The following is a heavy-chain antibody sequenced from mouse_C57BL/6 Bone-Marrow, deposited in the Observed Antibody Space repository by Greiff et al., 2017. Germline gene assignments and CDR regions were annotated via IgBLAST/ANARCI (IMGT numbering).Heavy chain of an antibody. J-gene: IGHJ2*01. Sequence: QVQLQQSGAELVRPGASVTLSCKASGYTFTDYEMHWVKQTPVHGLEWIGAIDPETGGTAYNQKFTGKAILTADKSSSTAYMELRSLTSEDSAVYYGTGGYYGSSPDYWGQGTTLTVSS. D-gene: IGHD1-1*01. CDR3: TGGYYGSSPDY. CDR2: IDPETGGT. V-gene: IGHV1-15*01. CDR1: GYTFTDYE.